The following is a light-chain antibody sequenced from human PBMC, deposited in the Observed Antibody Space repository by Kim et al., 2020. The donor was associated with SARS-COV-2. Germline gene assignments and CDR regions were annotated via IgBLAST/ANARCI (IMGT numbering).Light chain of an antibody. CDR3: QVWDSSSDHPV. CDR2: YDS. CDR1: NIGSKS. J-gene: IGLJ3*02. Sequence: ARGKTARIRGGGNNIGSKSVHWYQQKPGQAPVLVIYYDSDRPSGIPERFSGSNSGNTATLTISRVEAGDEADYYCQVWDSSSDHPVFGGGTQLTVL. V-gene: IGLV3-21*04.